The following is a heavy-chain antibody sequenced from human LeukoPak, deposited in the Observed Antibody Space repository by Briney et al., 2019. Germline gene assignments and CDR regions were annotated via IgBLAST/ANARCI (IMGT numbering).Heavy chain of an antibody. CDR1: GGSISSGGYS. Sequence: TLSLTYAVSGGSISSGGYSWSWIRQPPGKGLEWIGYIYHSGSTYYNPSLKSRVTISVDRSKNQFSLKLSSVTAADTAVYYCARRYCSSTSCYYFDYWGQGTLVTVSS. CDR2: IYHSGST. V-gene: IGHV4-30-2*01. D-gene: IGHD2-2*01. CDR3: ARRYCSSTSCYYFDY. J-gene: IGHJ4*02.